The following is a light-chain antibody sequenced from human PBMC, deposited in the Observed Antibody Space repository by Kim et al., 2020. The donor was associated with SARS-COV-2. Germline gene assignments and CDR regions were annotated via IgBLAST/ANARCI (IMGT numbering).Light chain of an antibody. V-gene: IGKV3-15*01. CDR1: QDVRGH. Sequence: VAPGERVTLSCRASQDVRGHLTWFQQKPGQAPRLFVYAASTRASGVPARFSGRGSGTEYTLTISSLQSEDFALYYCQQYTSWPRTFGQGTKVDIK. CDR2: AAS. CDR3: QQYTSWPRT. J-gene: IGKJ1*01.